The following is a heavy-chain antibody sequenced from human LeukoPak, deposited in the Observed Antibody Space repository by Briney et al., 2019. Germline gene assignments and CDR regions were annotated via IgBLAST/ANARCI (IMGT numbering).Heavy chain of an antibody. Sequence: GGSLRLSCAASGFTFSSYAMHWVRQAPGKGLEYVSAISSNGGSTYYANSVKGRFTISRDNSKNTLYLQMGSLRAEDMAVYYCARGGSSSWYKPFDYWGQGTLVTFSS. J-gene: IGHJ4*02. CDR1: GFTFSSYA. D-gene: IGHD6-13*01. CDR2: ISSNGGST. V-gene: IGHV3-64*01. CDR3: ARGGSSSWYKPFDY.